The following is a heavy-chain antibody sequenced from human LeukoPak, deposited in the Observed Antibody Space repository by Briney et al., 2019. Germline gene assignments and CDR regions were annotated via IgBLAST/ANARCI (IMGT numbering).Heavy chain of an antibody. CDR3: ARVGYSYGRWYFDL. D-gene: IGHD5-18*01. Sequence: GASAKVSCKASGYTFTSYGISWVRQAPGQGLEWMGWISAYNGNTNYAQKLQGRVTMTTDTSTSTAYMELRSLRSDDTAVYYCARVGYSYGRWYFDLWGRGTLVTVSS. J-gene: IGHJ2*01. CDR1: GYTFTSYG. CDR2: ISAYNGNT. V-gene: IGHV1-18*01.